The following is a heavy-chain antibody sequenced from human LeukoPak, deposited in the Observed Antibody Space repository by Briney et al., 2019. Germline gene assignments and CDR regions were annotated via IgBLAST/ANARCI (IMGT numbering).Heavy chain of an antibody. J-gene: IGHJ3*02. Sequence: SETLSFTCTVSGGSISSSSYYWGWIRQPPGKGLEWIGSIYYSGSTYYNPSLKSRVTISVDTSKNQFSLKLSSVTAADTAVYYCARQAYSSGWYRSGAFDIWGQGTMVTVSS. D-gene: IGHD6-19*01. CDR3: ARQAYSSGWYRSGAFDI. V-gene: IGHV4-39*01. CDR2: IYYSGST. CDR1: GGSISSSSYY.